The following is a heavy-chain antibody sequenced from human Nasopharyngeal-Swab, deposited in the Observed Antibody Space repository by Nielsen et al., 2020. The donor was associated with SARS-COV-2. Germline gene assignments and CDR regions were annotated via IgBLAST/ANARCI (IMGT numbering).Heavy chain of an antibody. CDR1: GFTFSSYA. CDR2: ISYDGSNK. Sequence: GGSLRLSCAASGFTFSSYAMHWVRQAPGKGLEWVAVISYDGSNKYYADSVKGRSTISRDDSKNTLYLQMNSLRAEDTAVYYCARGHLAVACFDYWGQGTLVTVSS. J-gene: IGHJ4*02. V-gene: IGHV3-30-3*01. CDR3: ARGHLAVACFDY. D-gene: IGHD6-19*01.